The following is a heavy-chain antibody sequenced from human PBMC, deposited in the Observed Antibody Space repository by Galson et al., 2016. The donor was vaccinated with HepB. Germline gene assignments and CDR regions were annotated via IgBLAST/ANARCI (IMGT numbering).Heavy chain of an antibody. D-gene: IGHD3-22*01. J-gene: IGHJ6*02. CDR2: ISYDGSDK. V-gene: IGHV3-30*18. Sequence: SLRLSCAASGFTFSSYGMHWVRPAPGKGLEWVAVISYDGSDKYYADSVKGRFTISRDNSKNTLYLQMNSLRPEDTAVYYCAKDRRYYDSSGYFWEGYYYDGMDVWGQGTTVTVSS. CDR1: GFTFSSYG. CDR3: AKDRRYYDSSGYFWEGYYYDGMDV.